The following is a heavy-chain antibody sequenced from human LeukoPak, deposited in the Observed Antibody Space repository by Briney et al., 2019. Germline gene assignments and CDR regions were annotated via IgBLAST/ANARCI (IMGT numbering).Heavy chain of an antibody. CDR3: AKMKGHPLPKYYMDV. CDR1: GFTFGGFA. CDR2: VSGSGDNT. J-gene: IGHJ6*01. D-gene: IGHD1-26*01. V-gene: IGHV3-23*01. Sequence: GGSLRLSCAASGFTFGGFAMSWVRRTPGKGLEWVSGVSGSGDNTLYADSVKGRFTISRDNSKNTLYLEMNSLRAEDTAIYYCAKMKGHPLPKYYMDVWGQGTTVTVSS.